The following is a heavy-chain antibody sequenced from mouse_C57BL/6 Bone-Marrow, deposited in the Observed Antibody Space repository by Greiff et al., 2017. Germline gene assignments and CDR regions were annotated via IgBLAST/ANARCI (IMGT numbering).Heavy chain of an antibody. Sequence: EVQLQESGPGLVKPSPSLSLTCSVTGNSITSGYYWNWIRQFPGNKLEWMGYISYDGSNNYNPSLKNRISITRDTSKNQFFLKLNSVTTEDTATYYCARLEDYYGSSPWYFDVWGTGTTVTVSS. D-gene: IGHD1-1*01. J-gene: IGHJ1*03. V-gene: IGHV3-6*01. CDR1: GNSITSGYY. CDR2: ISYDGSN. CDR3: ARLEDYYGSSPWYFDV.